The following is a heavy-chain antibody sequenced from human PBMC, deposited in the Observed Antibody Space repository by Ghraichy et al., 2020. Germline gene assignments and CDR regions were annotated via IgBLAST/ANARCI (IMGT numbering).Heavy chain of an antibody. CDR3: VKDETVMVISPEH. J-gene: IGHJ1*01. D-gene: IGHD2-8*01. Sequence: GGSLILSCAASGFDFSSHGMSWVRQASGKGLEWVSGMSAHGGSTYYADSVKGRFIISRDNSESTLYLQMNSLRAEDTAVYHCVKDETVMVISPEHWGPGTLVTVSS. CDR2: MSAHGGST. V-gene: IGHV3-23*01. CDR1: GFDFSSHG.